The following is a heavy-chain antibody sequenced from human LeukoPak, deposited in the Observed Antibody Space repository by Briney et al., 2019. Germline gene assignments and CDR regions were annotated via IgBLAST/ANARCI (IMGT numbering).Heavy chain of an antibody. CDR1: GFTFNSYA. D-gene: IGHD6-13*01. V-gene: IGHV3-30*04. Sequence: GGTLRLSCAASGFTFNSYAMHWVRQAPGEGLEWVAVISYDGSNKYYADSVKGRFTISRDNSKNTLYLQMNSLRAEDTAVYYCARDALPIAAASTVGYYYYYMDVWGKGTTVTVSS. CDR2: ISYDGSNK. CDR3: ARDALPIAAASTVGYYYYYMDV. J-gene: IGHJ6*03.